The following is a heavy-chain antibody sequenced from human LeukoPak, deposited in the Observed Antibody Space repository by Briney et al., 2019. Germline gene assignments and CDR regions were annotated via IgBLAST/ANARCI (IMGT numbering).Heavy chain of an antibody. Sequence: GASVKVSCKASGYTFTSYYVHWVRQAPGQGLEWMGIINPSGGSTSYAQKFQGRVTMTRDMSTSTVYMELSSLRSEDTAVYYCARDRYCSSTSCYTVYNWFDPWGQGTLVTVSS. CDR2: INPSGGST. V-gene: IGHV1-46*01. J-gene: IGHJ5*02. CDR3: ARDRYCSSTSCYTVYNWFDP. CDR1: GYTFTSYY. D-gene: IGHD2-2*02.